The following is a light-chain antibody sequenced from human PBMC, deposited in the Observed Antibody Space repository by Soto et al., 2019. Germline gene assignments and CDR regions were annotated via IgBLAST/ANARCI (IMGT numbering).Light chain of an antibody. V-gene: IGKV3-11*01. CDR3: QQRNSWPLT. CDR2: DTS. J-gene: IGKJ2*01. Sequence: EIVLTQSPATLSLSPGERATLSCRASQSVSSDLAWYQQKPGQAPNLVIYDTSNRATGIPARFSGSGSGTDFTLTISSLEPEDFAVYYCQQRNSWPLTFGQGTKLEIK. CDR1: QSVSSD.